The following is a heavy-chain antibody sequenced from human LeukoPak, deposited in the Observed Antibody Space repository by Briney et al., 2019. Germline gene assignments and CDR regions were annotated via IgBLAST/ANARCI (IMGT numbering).Heavy chain of an antibody. J-gene: IGHJ4*02. CDR3: ARDKPYYGDYDY. CDR1: GYTFTSYG. V-gene: IGHV1-18*01. D-gene: IGHD4-17*01. Sequence: ASVKVSCKASGYTFTSYGISWVRQAPGQGLEWMGWISAYNGNTNYAQKLQGRVTMTTDTSTSTAYMELRSLRSDDTVVYYCARDKPYYGDYDYWGQGTLVTVSS. CDR2: ISAYNGNT.